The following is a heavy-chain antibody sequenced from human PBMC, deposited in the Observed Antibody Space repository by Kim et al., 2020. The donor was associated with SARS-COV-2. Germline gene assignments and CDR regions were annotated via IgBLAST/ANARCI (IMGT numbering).Heavy chain of an antibody. Sequence: SETLSLTCTVSGGSISSYYWSWIRQPPGKGLEWIGYIYYSGSTNYNPSLKSRVTISVDTSKNQFSLKLSSVTAADTAVYYCAGVSCSGGSCYPDYYYYGMDVWGQGTTVTVSS. D-gene: IGHD2-15*01. V-gene: IGHV4-59*13. CDR2: IYYSGST. CDR3: AGVSCSGGSCYPDYYYYGMDV. J-gene: IGHJ6*02. CDR1: GGSISSYY.